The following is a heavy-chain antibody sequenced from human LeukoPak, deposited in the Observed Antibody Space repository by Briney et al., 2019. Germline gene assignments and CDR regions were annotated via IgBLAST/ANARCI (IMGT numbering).Heavy chain of an antibody. Sequence: GASLRLSCAASEFTFSSYAMSWVRQAPGKGLEWVSAIGGSGVNTYYADSVKGRFTISRDNSKNTLYLQMDSLRAEDTAVYYCAKDSLKEGGHWFDPWGQGTLVTVSS. V-gene: IGHV3-23*01. CDR2: IGGSGVNT. CDR3: AKDSLKEGGHWFDP. D-gene: IGHD3-16*01. CDR1: EFTFSSYA. J-gene: IGHJ5*02.